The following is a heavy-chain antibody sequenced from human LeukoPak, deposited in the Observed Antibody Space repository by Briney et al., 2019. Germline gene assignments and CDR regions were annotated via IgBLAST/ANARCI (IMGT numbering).Heavy chain of an antibody. D-gene: IGHD6-13*01. V-gene: IGHV3-23*01. CDR2: ISGSGDSV. CDR3: ATSAAAPGNH. J-gene: IGHJ4*02. CDR1: GFTFTNYE. Sequence: GGSLRLSCAASGFTFTNYEMSWVRQAPGKGLEWLSSISGSGDSVFYADSVKGRFTISRDNAKNSIYLQMNILRVEDTAVYYCATSAAAPGNHWGQGTLVTVSS.